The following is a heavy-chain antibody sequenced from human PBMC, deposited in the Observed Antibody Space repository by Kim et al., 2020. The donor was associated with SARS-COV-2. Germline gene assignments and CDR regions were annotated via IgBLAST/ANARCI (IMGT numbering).Heavy chain of an antibody. Sequence: SETLSLTCTVSGGSISSGGYYWSWIRQHPGKGLEGIGYIYYSGSTYYNPSLKSRVTISVDTSKNQFSLKLSSVTAADTAVYYCARDRSGSFDYWGQGTLVTVSS. D-gene: IGHD3-10*01. V-gene: IGHV4-31*03. CDR2: IYYSGST. CDR3: ARDRSGSFDY. CDR1: GGSISSGGYY. J-gene: IGHJ4*02.